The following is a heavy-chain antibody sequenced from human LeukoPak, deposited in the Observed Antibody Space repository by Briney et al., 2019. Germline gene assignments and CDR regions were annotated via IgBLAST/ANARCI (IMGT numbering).Heavy chain of an antibody. V-gene: IGHV3-48*03. CDR1: GFTFSSYE. CDR3: ARGSRGVYYYDSSGYYS. J-gene: IGHJ4*02. Sequence: GGSLRLSCAASGFTFSSYEMNWVRQAPGKGLEWVSYISSSGSTIYYADSVKGRFTISRDNAKNSLYLQMNSLRAEDTAVYYCARGSRGVYYYDSSGYYSWGQGTLVTVSS. CDR2: ISSSGSTI. D-gene: IGHD3-22*01.